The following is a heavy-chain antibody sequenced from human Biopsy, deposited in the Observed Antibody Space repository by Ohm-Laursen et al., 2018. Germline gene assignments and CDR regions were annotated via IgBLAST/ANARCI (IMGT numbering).Heavy chain of an antibody. CDR1: GDSVSSGSFY. V-gene: IGHV4-61*01. D-gene: IGHD6-19*01. CDR2: IHYRGST. CDR3: ARGMRSSGWPYFDS. J-gene: IGHJ4*02. Sequence: ETLSLTCAVSGDSVSSGSFYWTSSRRPPRRGLEYIGYIHYRGSTANYNPSLESRVTMSVDMPKNQFSLKLSSVTAADTAIYYCARGMRSSGWPYFDSWGQGTLVTVSS.